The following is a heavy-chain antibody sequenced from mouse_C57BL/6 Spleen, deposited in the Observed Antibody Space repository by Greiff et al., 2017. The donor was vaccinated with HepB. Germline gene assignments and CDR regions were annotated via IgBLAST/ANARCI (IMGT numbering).Heavy chain of an antibody. J-gene: IGHJ4*01. CDR1: GYTFTSYW. CDR3: ARVPTSGSSDGYAMDY. CDR2: IYPSDSET. Sequence: VQLQQPGAELVRPGSSVKLSCKASGYTFTSYWMDWVKQRPGQGLEWIGNIYPSDSETHYNQKFKDKATLTVDKSSSTAYMQLSSLTSEDSAVYYCARVPTSGSSDGYAMDYWGQGTSVTVSS. V-gene: IGHV1-61*01. D-gene: IGHD1-1*01.